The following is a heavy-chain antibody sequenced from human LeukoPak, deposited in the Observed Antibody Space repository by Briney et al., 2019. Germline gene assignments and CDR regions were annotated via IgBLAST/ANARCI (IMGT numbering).Heavy chain of an antibody. J-gene: IGHJ5*02. Sequence: SETLSLTCTVSGGSISSYYWSWIRQPPGKGLEWIGYIYYSGSTNYNPSLKSRVTISVDTSKNQFSLKLSSVTAADTAVYSRHAVVSDIVVVPAARGWFDPWGQGTLVTVSS. CDR2: IYYSGST. D-gene: IGHD2-2*01. CDR1: GGSISSYY. V-gene: IGHV4-59*08. CDR3: HAVVSDIVVVPAARGWFDP.